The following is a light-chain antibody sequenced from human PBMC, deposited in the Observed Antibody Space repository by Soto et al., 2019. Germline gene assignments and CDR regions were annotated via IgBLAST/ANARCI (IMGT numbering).Light chain of an antibody. Sequence: QSVLTQPPSASGTPGQRVTISCSGSSSNIGSNIVNWYQHLPGTAPKVLIYSNNQRPSGVPDRFSGSKSGTSASLAISGLRSEDEGDYYCAAWDDSLNGNWVFGGGTKLTVL. CDR3: AAWDDSLNGNWV. CDR1: SSNIGSNI. V-gene: IGLV1-44*01. J-gene: IGLJ3*02. CDR2: SNN.